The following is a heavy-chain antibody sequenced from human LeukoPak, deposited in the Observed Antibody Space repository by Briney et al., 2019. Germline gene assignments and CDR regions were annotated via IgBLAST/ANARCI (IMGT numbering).Heavy chain of an antibody. CDR3: ATGYRCSSSNCYGYYYYYMVV. J-gene: IGHJ6*03. D-gene: IGHD2-2*01. Sequence: SVKVSCKASGGTFSSYAISWVRQAPGQGLEWMGRIIPILGIANYVQKFQGRVTITADKSTSTAYMELSSLRSEDTAVYYCATGYRCSSSNCYGYYYYYMVVWGKGTTVTVSS. V-gene: IGHV1-69*04. CDR1: GGTFSSYA. CDR2: IIPILGIA.